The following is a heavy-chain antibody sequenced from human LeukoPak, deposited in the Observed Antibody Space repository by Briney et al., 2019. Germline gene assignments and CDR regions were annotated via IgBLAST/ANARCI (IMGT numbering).Heavy chain of an antibody. Sequence: ASVKVSCKASGYTFTGFYIHWVRQAPGQGLEWMGWINPNSGGTNYAQKFQGRVTMTRDTSVSTAYMELSRLTSDDTAIYYCARDWFVDCGDDPFPFDYWGQGTLVSVSS. J-gene: IGHJ4*02. D-gene: IGHD5-12*01. CDR2: INPNSGGT. CDR1: GYTFTGFY. V-gene: IGHV1-2*02. CDR3: ARDWFVDCGDDPFPFDY.